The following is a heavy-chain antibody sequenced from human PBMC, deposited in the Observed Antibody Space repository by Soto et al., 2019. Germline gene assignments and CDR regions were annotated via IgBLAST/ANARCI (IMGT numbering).Heavy chain of an antibody. V-gene: IGHV3-48*03. CDR3: ARDRDSDTFFPYFYGMDV. Sequence: EVQLVESGGGLVQPGGSLRLSCAASGFAFSSYEMNWVRQAPVKGLEWVSYISSSAKTIYYADSVKGRFTISRDNAKSSLYLQMNSLRAEDAAVYYCARDRDSDTFFPYFYGMDVWGQGTTVTVSS. J-gene: IGHJ6*02. CDR1: GFAFSSYE. CDR2: ISSSAKTI. D-gene: IGHD3-16*01.